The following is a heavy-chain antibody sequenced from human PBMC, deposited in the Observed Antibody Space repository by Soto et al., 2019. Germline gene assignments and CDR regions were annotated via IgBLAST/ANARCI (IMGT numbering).Heavy chain of an antibody. J-gene: IGHJ5*02. V-gene: IGHV4-34*01. CDR1: GGSFSGYY. CDR2: INHSGST. CDR3: ARDRSLVRGVIITRWFDP. Sequence: SETLSLTCAVYGGSFSGYYWSWIRQPPGKGLEWIGEINHSGSTNYNPSLKSRVTISVGTSKNQFSLKLSSVTAADTAVYYCARDRSLVRGVIITRWFDPWGQGTLVTVSS. D-gene: IGHD3-10*01.